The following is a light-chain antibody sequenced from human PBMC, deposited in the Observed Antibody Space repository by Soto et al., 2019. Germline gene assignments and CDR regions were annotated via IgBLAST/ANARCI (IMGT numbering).Light chain of an antibody. J-gene: IGKJ5*01. CDR2: DAY. CDR3: QQRHRWPIT. CDR1: QSFRGL. V-gene: IGKV3-11*01. Sequence: EVVLTQSPVTLSLSPGERATLSCRASQSFRGLLAWYQQKPGQAPRLLTYDAYNRATGIPPRFSGSGSGTDFTLTISSLEPEDSAVYYCQQRHRWPITFGQGTRLE.